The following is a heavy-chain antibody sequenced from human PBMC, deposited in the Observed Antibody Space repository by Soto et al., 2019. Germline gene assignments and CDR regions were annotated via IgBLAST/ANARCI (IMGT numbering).Heavy chain of an antibody. CDR1: AFTLSNAW. CDR3: TTXKIITFGGVIVPNWFDP. V-gene: IGHV3-15*01. CDR2: IKSKTDDGTT. D-gene: IGHD3-16*02. Sequence: AGSLRLSCVPSAFTLSNAWMGWVRQAPGNGLEWVGRIKSKTDDGTTDYAAPVKGRFTISRDDSKNTLYLQMNSLKTEDTAVYYCTTXKIITFGGVIVPNWFDPWGQGTLVTVSS. J-gene: IGHJ5*02.